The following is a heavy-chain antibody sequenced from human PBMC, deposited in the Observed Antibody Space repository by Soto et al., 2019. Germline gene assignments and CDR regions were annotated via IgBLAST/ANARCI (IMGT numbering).Heavy chain of an antibody. CDR1: GYTFTSYY. V-gene: IGHV1-46*01. CDR3: ARNGGIAAPA. Sequence: QVQLVQSGAEVKKPGASVKVSYKASGYTFTSYYMHWVRQAPGQGLEWMGIINPSGGSTSYAQKLQGRVTMTRDTSTSTVYMELSSLRSEDTAVYYCARNGGIAAPAWGQGTLVTVSS. D-gene: IGHD6-13*01. CDR2: INPSGGST. J-gene: IGHJ5*02.